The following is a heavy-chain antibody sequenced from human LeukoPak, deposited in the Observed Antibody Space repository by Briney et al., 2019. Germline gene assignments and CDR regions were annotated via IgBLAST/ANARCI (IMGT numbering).Heavy chain of an antibody. Sequence: PSETLSLTCAVYGESFSGYYWSWIRQPPGKGLEWIGEINHSGSTNYNPSLKSRVTISVDTSKNQFSLKLSSVTAADTAVYYCAGTRYYYNSRSYGAPYYFDYWGQGTLVTVSS. CDR2: INHSGST. V-gene: IGHV4-34*01. D-gene: IGHD3-10*01. CDR3: AGTRYYYNSRSYGAPYYFDY. CDR1: GESFSGYY. J-gene: IGHJ4*02.